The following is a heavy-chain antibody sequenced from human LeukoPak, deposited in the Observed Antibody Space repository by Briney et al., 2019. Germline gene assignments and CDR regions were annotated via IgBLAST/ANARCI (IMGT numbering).Heavy chain of an antibody. Sequence: GGSLRLSCAASGFTFSSYAMSWFRQAPGKGLEWVSGISGSGIGGRTHYADSVKGRFTISRDNSKNTLYLQMNSLGAEDTAVYYCAKANLYVGGYYLFQHWGQGTLVTVSS. CDR1: GFTFSSYA. D-gene: IGHD3-3*01. V-gene: IGHV3-23*01. CDR2: ISGSGIGGRT. CDR3: AKANLYVGGYYLFQH. J-gene: IGHJ1*01.